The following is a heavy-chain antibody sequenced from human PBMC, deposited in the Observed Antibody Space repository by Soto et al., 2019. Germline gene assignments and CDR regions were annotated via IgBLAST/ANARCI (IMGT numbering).Heavy chain of an antibody. CDR2: IRSKALSYAT. CDR3: LRASWNYYYYGMDI. D-gene: IGHD1-1*01. J-gene: IGHJ6*02. V-gene: IGHV3-73*02. Sequence: EVQLVESGGGLVQPGGSLKLSCAASGFTFSDSAMHWVRQASGKGLEWVGRIRSKALSYATAYAASVQGRFTISRDDSXNTAYLQMNSLKTEDTAVYYCLRASWNYYYYGMDIGGQGTTVTVSS. CDR1: GFTFSDSA.